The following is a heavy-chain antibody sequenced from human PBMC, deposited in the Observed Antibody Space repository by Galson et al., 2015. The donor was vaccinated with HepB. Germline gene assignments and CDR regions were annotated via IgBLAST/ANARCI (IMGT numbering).Heavy chain of an antibody. D-gene: IGHD3-10*01. CDR3: VKDLSITMVRGVIEGQLDY. CDR1: GFTFSSYA. CDR2: ISSNGGST. J-gene: IGHJ4*02. V-gene: IGHV3-64D*06. Sequence: SLRLSCAASGFTFSSYAMHWVRQAPGKGLEYVSAISSNGGSTYYADSVKGRFTISRDNSKNTLYLQMSSQRAEDTAVYYCVKDLSITMVRGVIEGQLDYWGQGTLVTVSS.